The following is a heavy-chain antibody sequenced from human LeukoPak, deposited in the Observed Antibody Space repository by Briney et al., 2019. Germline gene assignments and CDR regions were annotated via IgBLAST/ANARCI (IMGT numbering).Heavy chain of an antibody. V-gene: IGHV4-59*11. CDR1: DGSISRHY. CDR3: ARSPDSDRLDY. J-gene: IGHJ4*02. D-gene: IGHD3-22*01. Sequence: PSETLSLTCSVSDGSISRHYWSWIRQPPGKGLEWIGNILNGGKTHYHPSLKSRVTISGDTSKNQFSLKLSSVTAADTAVYYCARSPDSDRLDYWGQGTLVTVSS. CDR2: ILNGGKT.